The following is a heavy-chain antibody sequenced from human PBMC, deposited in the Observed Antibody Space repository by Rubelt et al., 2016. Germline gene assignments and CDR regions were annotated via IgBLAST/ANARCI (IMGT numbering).Heavy chain of an antibody. D-gene: IGHD3-9*01. V-gene: IGHV4-34*01. Sequence: QVQLQQWGAGLLKPSETLSLTCAVYGGSFSGYYWSWIRQPPGKGLEWIGEISHSGSTNYNPSLKSRVTISADASKNNFSLRVSSVTAADTAMYYCARVGYFGRGANYWGQGTLVTVSS. CDR3: ARVGYFGRGANY. J-gene: IGHJ4*02. CDR2: ISHSGST. CDR1: GGSFSGYY.